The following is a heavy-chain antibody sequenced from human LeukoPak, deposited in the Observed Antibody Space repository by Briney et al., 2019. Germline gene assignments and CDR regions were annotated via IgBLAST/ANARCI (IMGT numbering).Heavy chain of an antibody. CDR3: ARLRYSSGWDFDY. Sequence: KPSETLSLTCTVSGGSISSYYWSWIWQPPGKGLEWIGYIYYSGSTNYNPSLKSRVTISVDTSKNQFSLKLSSVTAADTAVYYCARLRYSSGWDFDYWGQGTLVTVSS. V-gene: IGHV4-59*01. CDR1: GGSISSYY. J-gene: IGHJ4*02. CDR2: IYYSGST. D-gene: IGHD6-19*01.